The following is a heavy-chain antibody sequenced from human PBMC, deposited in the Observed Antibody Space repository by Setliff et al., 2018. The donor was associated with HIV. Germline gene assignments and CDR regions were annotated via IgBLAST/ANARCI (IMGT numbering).Heavy chain of an antibody. CDR3: AKDRRQWLRFELSWFDP. D-gene: IGHD5-12*01. CDR2: IYPSGST. CDR1: DYSLSSGYY. V-gene: IGHV4-38-2*02. Sequence: SETLSLTCTVSDYSLSSGYYWGWIRQPPGKGLEWIGSIYPSGSTYYNPSLKSRVTISVDTSKNQFSLKLSSVTAADTAVYYCAKDRRQWLRFELSWFDPWGQGTLVTVSS. J-gene: IGHJ5*02.